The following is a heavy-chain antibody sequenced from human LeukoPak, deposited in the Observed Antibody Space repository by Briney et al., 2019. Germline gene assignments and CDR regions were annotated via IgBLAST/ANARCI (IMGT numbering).Heavy chain of an antibody. CDR3: ARAWFGELAFDY. D-gene: IGHD3-10*01. Sequence: GGSLRLSCAASGFTVSSNYMIWVRQAPGKGLEWVSVIYSGGSTYYADSVKGRFTISRDNSKNTLYLQMNSLRAEDTAVYYCARAWFGELAFDYWGQGTLVTVSS. CDR2: IYSGGST. CDR1: GFTVSSNY. V-gene: IGHV3-53*01. J-gene: IGHJ4*02.